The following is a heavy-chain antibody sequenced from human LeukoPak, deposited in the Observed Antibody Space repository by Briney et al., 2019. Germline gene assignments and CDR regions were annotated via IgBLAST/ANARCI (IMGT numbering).Heavy chain of an antibody. J-gene: IGHJ4*02. D-gene: IGHD2-2*01. CDR3: ARTGAGVPLSPTDY. CDR1: GYTFTGYY. V-gene: IGHV1-2*02. Sequence: ASVKVSCKASGYTFTGYYMHWVRQAPGQGLEWMGWINPNSGGTNYAQKFQGRVTMTRDTSISTAYMELSRLRSDDTAVYYCARTGAGVPLSPTDYWGQGTLVTVSS. CDR2: INPNSGGT.